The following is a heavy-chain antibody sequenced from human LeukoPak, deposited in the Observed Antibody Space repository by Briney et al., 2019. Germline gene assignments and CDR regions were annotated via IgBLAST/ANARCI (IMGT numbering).Heavy chain of an antibody. V-gene: IGHV3-23*01. Sequence: GGSLRLSCATSGFTFSINAMSWVRQAPGNGLEWVSVISDGGHTTHYADSVKGRFTISRDNSKNTLYLQMNSLRAEDTATYYCAKVGIVVAGDFYDYWGQGTLVTVSS. CDR1: GFTFSINA. J-gene: IGHJ4*02. CDR2: ISDGGHTT. D-gene: IGHD3-22*01. CDR3: AKVGIVVAGDFYDY.